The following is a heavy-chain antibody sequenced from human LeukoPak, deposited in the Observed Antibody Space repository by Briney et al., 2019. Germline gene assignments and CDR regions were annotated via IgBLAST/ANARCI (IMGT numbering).Heavy chain of an antibody. J-gene: IGHJ4*02. CDR1: GGSISSYY. CDR3: ARVTSYGDYELTDY. CDR2: TYYSGST. Sequence: SETLSLTCTVSGGSISSYYWSWIRQPPGKGLEWIGYTYYSGSTYYNPSLKSRVTISVDTSKNQFSLKLSSVTAADTAVYYCARVTSYGDYELTDYWGQGTLVTVSS. D-gene: IGHD4-17*01. V-gene: IGHV4-59*08.